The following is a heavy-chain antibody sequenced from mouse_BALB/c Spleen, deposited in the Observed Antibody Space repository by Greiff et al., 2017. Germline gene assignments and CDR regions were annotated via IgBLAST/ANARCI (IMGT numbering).Heavy chain of an antibody. J-gene: IGHJ3*01. Sequence: LQQSGPELVRPGVSVKISCKGSGYTFTDYAMHWVKQSHAKSLEWIGVISTYYGNTNYNQKFKGKATMTVDKSSSTAYMELARLTSEDSAIYYCASNWGFAYWGQGTLVTVSA. CDR3: ASNWGFAY. V-gene: IGHV1-67*01. CDR2: ISTYYGNT. CDR1: GYTFTDYA. D-gene: IGHD4-1*01.